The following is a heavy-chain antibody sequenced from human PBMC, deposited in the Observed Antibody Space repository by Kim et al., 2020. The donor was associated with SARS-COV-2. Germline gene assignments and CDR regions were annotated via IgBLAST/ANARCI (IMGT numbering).Heavy chain of an antibody. CDR1: GGTFSSYA. CDR2: IIPIFGTA. V-gene: IGHV1-69*13. D-gene: IGHD2-15*01. CDR3: ARGCSGGSCYLPFDY. J-gene: IGHJ4*02. Sequence: SVKVSCKASGGTFSSYAISWVRQAPGQGLEWMGGIIPIFGTANYAQKFQGRVTITADESTSTAYMELSSLRSEDTAVYYCARGCSGGSCYLPFDYWGQGTLVTVSS.